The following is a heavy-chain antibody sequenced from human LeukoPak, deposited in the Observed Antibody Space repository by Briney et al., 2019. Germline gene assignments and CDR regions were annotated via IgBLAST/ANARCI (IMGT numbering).Heavy chain of an antibody. Sequence: SETLSLTCSVSGGSVSSTSYYWRWIRQPPGRGLEWIGYVYYSGSTNYNPSLKSRVTISVDTSKNQFSLKLSSVTAADTAVYYCARVSPRDYGMDVWGQGTTVTVSS. J-gene: IGHJ6*02. CDR3: ARVSPRDYGMDV. CDR1: GGSVSSTSYY. D-gene: IGHD5-24*01. V-gene: IGHV4-61*01. CDR2: VYYSGST.